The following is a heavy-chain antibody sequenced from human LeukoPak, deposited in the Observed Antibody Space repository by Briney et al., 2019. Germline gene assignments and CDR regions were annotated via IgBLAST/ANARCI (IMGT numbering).Heavy chain of an antibody. D-gene: IGHD4-23*01. CDR3: AKEIGGNRGFDY. Sequence: GGSLRLSCAASGFTFSSYTMTWVRQAPGKGLEWVSGISGSGDSTYYADSVKGRFTISRDNSKNTLYLQMNSLRAEDTAVYYCAKEIGGNRGFDYWGQGTLVTVSS. CDR1: GFTFSSYT. J-gene: IGHJ4*02. CDR2: ISGSGDST. V-gene: IGHV3-23*01.